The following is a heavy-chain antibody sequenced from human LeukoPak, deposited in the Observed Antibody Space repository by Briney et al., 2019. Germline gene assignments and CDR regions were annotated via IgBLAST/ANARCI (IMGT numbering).Heavy chain of an antibody. Sequence: SVKVSCKASGGTFSSYAISWVRQAPGQGLEWMGGIIPIFGTANYAQKFQGGVTITTDESTSTAYMELSSLRSEDTAVYYCARGDCSSTSCFYYMDVWGKGTTVTVSS. CDR2: IIPIFGTA. CDR3: ARGDCSSTSCFYYMDV. D-gene: IGHD2-2*01. J-gene: IGHJ6*03. CDR1: GGTFSSYA. V-gene: IGHV1-69*05.